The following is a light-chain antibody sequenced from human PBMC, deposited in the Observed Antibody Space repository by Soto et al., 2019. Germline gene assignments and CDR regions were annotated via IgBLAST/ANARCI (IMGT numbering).Light chain of an antibody. CDR3: SSYADSRTYV. CDR1: STDVGGYNY. Sequence: QSVLTQPASVSGSPGQSITISCTGSSTDVGGYNYVSWYQQHPGKAPKVMIYEVSNRPSGVSNRFSGSKSGNTASLTISGLQSEDEADYYCSSYADSRTYVFGTGTKVTVL. CDR2: EVS. V-gene: IGLV2-14*01. J-gene: IGLJ1*01.